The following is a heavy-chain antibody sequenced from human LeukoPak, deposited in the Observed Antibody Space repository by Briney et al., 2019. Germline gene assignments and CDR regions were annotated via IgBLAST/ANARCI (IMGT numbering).Heavy chain of an antibody. CDR1: GGSISSGDYY. Sequence: RASQTLSLTCTVSGGSISSGDYYWSWIRQPPGKGLEWIGYIYYSGSTYYNPSLKSRVTISVDTSKNQFSLKLSSVTAADTAVYYCAREVYDILTGYITDYWGQGTLVTVSS. D-gene: IGHD3-9*01. CDR3: AREVYDILTGYITDY. V-gene: IGHV4-30-4*01. J-gene: IGHJ4*02. CDR2: IYYSGST.